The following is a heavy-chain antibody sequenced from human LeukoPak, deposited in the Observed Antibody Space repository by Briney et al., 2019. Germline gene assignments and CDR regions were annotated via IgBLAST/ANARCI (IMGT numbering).Heavy chain of an antibody. CDR1: GFTFSRYS. Sequence: GGSLRFSCAASGFTFSRYSMNWVRQAPGKGLEWISSISISSNYIYYADSVKGRFTISRDNAKNSLYLQMNSLRAEDTAVYYCARGSRFGVVGRDAFDIWGQGTMVTVSS. J-gene: IGHJ3*02. D-gene: IGHD3-3*01. CDR2: ISISSNYI. V-gene: IGHV3-21*01. CDR3: ARGSRFGVVGRDAFDI.